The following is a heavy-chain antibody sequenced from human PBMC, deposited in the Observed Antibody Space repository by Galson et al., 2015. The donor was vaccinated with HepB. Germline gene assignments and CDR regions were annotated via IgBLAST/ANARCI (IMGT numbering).Heavy chain of an antibody. CDR1: GYSFTSYW. D-gene: IGHD3-10*01. Sequence: QSGAEVKKPGESLKISCKGSGYSFTSYWIGWVRQMPGKGLEWMGIIYCGDSDTRYSPSFQGQVTISADKSISTAYLQGSSLKASDTAMYDCARVHGSGHYSYYGMDVWGQGTTVNGS. CDR2: IYCGDSDT. V-gene: IGHV5-51*01. CDR3: ARVHGSGHYSYYGMDV. J-gene: IGHJ6*02.